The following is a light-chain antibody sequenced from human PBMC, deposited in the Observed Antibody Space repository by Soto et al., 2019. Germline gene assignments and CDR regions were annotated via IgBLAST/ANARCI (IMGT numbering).Light chain of an antibody. CDR2: GAS. CDR1: QSVNIN. J-gene: IGKJ1*01. Sequence: IMTQSPVTLSVSPGERATLSCRASQSVNINLAWYQQKPGQAPRLLIYGASTRPTAIPAWCSCSGSGTEITLTIGSLQSEDLAVYYCPQYNYWPQTFGHGTKLDMK. V-gene: IGKV3-15*01. CDR3: PQYNYWPQT.